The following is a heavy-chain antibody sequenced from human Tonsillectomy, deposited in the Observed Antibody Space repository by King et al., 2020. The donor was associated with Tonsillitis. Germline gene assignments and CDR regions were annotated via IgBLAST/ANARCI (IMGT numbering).Heavy chain of an antibody. D-gene: IGHD6-19*01. Sequence: VQLVESGGDLVQPGGSLRLSCAASGFTFSSYAMSWVRQAPGKGLEWVSTISGSGGSTFYADSVKGRFTISRDNSENTVYLQMNSLRAEDTVVYYCAKGAPGIAVAGSGAFDYWGQGTLVTVSS. J-gene: IGHJ4*02. CDR1: GFTFSSYA. V-gene: IGHV3-23*04. CDR2: ISGSGGST. CDR3: AKGAPGIAVAGSGAFDY.